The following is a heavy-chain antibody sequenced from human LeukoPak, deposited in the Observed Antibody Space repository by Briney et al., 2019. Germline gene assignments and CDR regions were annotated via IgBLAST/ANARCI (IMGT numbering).Heavy chain of an antibody. CDR2: IYTSGST. Sequence: SETLSLTCTVSGGSISSYYWSWTRQPPGKGLEWIGYIYTSGSTNYNPSLKSRVTISVDTSKNQFSLKLSSVTAADTAVYYCASTRVLNYYYVDVWGKGTTVTVSS. CDR1: GGSISSYY. V-gene: IGHV4-4*09. CDR3: ASTRVLNYYYVDV. J-gene: IGHJ6*03. D-gene: IGHD3-10*01.